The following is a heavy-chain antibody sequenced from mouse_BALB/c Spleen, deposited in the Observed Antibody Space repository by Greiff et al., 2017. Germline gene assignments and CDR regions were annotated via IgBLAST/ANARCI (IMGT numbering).Heavy chain of an antibody. Sequence: EVQLVESGAELVKPGASVKLSCTASGFNIKDTYMHWVKQRPEQGLEWIGRIDPANGNTKYDPKFQGKATITADTSSNTAYLQLSSLTSEDTAVYYCARSGIYGSSYWYFDVWGAGTTVTVSS. CDR1: GFNIKDTY. CDR2: IDPANGNT. V-gene: IGHV14-3*02. J-gene: IGHJ1*01. CDR3: ARSGIYGSSYWYFDV. D-gene: IGHD1-1*01.